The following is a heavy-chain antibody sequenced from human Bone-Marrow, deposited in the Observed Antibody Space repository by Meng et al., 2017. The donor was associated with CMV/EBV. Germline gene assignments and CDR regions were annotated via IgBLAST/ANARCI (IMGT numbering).Heavy chain of an antibody. CDR2: ISYDGSNK. CDR1: GFTFSSYA. J-gene: IGHJ3*02. CDR3: ARMALPDAFDI. V-gene: IGHV3-30-3*01. Sequence: GGSLRLSCAASGFTFSSYAMHWVRQAPGKGLEWVAVISYDGSNKYYADSVKGRFTISRDNANNSLYLQMNSLRAGDTAVYYCARMALPDAFDIWGQGTLVAVSS. D-gene: IGHD5-24*01.